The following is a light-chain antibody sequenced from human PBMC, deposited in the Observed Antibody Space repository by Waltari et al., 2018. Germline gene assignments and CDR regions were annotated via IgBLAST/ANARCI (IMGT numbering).Light chain of an antibody. CDR2: WGS. CDR1: QSLHHVNGFRF. V-gene: IGKV2-28*01. Sequence: EIVMTQSPLSLSVTPGEPASFSCTSSQSLHHVNGFRFLDWYVQKPGQSPQLLIFWGSERAAGVPGRFSGVDSDTNFALKISRVEAGDVGIYYCMQTLQSPFTFGPGTKLDIK. CDR3: MQTLQSPFT. J-gene: IGKJ3*01.